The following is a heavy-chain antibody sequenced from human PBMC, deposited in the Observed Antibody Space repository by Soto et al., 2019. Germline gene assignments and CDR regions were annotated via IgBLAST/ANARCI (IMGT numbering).Heavy chain of an antibody. CDR3: ARGLPGGSGVRGVISYMGYYGMDV. V-gene: IGHV4-34*01. CDR2: INHSGST. Sequence: KPSETLSLTCAVYGGSFSGYYWSWIRQPPGKGLEWIGEINHSGSTNYNPSLKSRVTISVDTSKNQFSLKLSSVAAADTAVYYCARGLPGGSGVRGVISYMGYYGMDVWGQGTTVTVSS. J-gene: IGHJ6*02. CDR1: GGSFSGYY. D-gene: IGHD3-10*01.